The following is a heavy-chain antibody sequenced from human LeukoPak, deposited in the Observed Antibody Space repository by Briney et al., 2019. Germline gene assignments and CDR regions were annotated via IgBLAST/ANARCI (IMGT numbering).Heavy chain of an antibody. V-gene: IGHV4-59*01. CDR1: GGSISSYY. CDR2: IYCSGNT. J-gene: IGHJ5*02. D-gene: IGHD3-10*01. Sequence: SETLFLTCTVSGGSISSYYWSWIRQTPGKGLEWVGYIYCSGNTNYNPSLKSRLTILVDTSKSQFSLKLRSVTAADTAVYYSAGMYGSGSYLYWFDPWGQGTLVTVSS. CDR3: AGMYGSGSYLYWFDP.